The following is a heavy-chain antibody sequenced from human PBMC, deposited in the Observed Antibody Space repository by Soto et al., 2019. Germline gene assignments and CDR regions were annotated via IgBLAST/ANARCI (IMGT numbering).Heavy chain of an antibody. CDR2: ISYDGSNK. J-gene: IGHJ3*02. CDR3: AKNAFDI. V-gene: IGHV3-30*18. CDR1: GFTFSSYG. Sequence: QVQLVESGGGVVQPGRSLRLSCAASGFTFSSYGMHWVRQAPGKGLEWVAVISYDGSNKYYADSVKGRFTISRDNSKNTLYLQMNSLRAEDTAVYYCAKNAFDIWSQGTMVTVSS.